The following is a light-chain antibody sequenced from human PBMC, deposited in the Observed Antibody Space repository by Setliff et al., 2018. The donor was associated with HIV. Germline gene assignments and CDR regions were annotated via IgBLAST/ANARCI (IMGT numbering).Light chain of an antibody. Sequence: QSALAQPASVSGSPGQSITISCTGTSSDVGGYNYVSWYQQHPGKAPKLMIYDVSKRPSGVSNRFSGSKSGNTASLTISGLQAEDEADYYCCSYAGSSTAVVFGGGTKVTVL. CDR3: CSYAGSSTAVV. CDR1: SSDVGGYNY. V-gene: IGLV2-23*02. J-gene: IGLJ2*01. CDR2: DVS.